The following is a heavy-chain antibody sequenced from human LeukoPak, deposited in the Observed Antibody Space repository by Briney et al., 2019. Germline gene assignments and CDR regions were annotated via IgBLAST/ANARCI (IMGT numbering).Heavy chain of an antibody. CDR2: ISGSGGST. CDR1: GFTLSSYA. J-gene: IGHJ4*02. V-gene: IGHV3-23*01. D-gene: IGHD3-3*01. Sequence: PGGSLRLSCAASGFTLSSYALSWVRQAPGKGLEWVSAISGSGGSTYYADSVKGRFTISRDNSKNTLYLQMNSLRAEDTAVYYCAKVTYYDFWSGILDYWGQGTLVTVSS. CDR3: AKVTYYDFWSGILDY.